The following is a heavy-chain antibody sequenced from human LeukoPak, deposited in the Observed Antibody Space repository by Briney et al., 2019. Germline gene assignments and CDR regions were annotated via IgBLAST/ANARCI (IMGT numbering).Heavy chain of an antibody. CDR1: GGTFSSYA. V-gene: IGHV1-69*05. Sequence: SVKVSCKASGGTFSSYAISWVRQAPGQGLEWMGRIITIFGTANYAQKFQGRVTITTDESTSTAYMELSSLRSEDTAVYYCASRRYYDFWSGYYPRYYYYMDVWGKGTTVTVSS. CDR3: ASRRYYDFWSGYYPRYYYYMDV. J-gene: IGHJ6*03. D-gene: IGHD3-3*01. CDR2: IITIFGTA.